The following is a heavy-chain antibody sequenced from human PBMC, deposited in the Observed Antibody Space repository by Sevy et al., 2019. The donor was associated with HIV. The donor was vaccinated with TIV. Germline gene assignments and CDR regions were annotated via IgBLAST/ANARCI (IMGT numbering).Heavy chain of an antibody. CDR1: GFRFSSFS. J-gene: IGHJ4*02. V-gene: IGHV3-48*02. D-gene: IGHD4-17*01. CDR2: ITSSSSTI. CDR3: ARAQADYGDFGGHFDH. Sequence: GGSLRLSCAASGFRFSSFSMNWVRQAPGKGLEWVSYITSSSSTIFYADSVNGRFTISRDNAKNSLYLQMSSLRDEDTAVYYCARAQADYGDFGGHFDHWGQGSLVTVSS.